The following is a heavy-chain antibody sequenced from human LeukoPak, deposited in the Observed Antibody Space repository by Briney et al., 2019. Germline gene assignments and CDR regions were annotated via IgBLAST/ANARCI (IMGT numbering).Heavy chain of an antibody. CDR1: GFTFSNYP. D-gene: IGHD1-26*01. J-gene: IGHJ4*02. CDR3: ARGANIQGEDY. V-gene: IGHV3-30-3*01. CDR2: VSRDGISK. Sequence: GGSLRLSCAASGFTFSNYPMHWVRQAPGKGLEWVAVVSRDGISKYYPDSVRGRFTISRDNSKNTLYLEVNSLRSEDTAVYYCARGANIQGEDYWGQGTLVTVSS.